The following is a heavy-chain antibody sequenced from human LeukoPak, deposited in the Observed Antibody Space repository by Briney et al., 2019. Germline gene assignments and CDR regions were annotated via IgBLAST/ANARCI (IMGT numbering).Heavy chain of an antibody. CDR1: GFTFSNYW. D-gene: IGHD2-2*01. Sequence: PGGSLRLSCAASGFTFSNYWMSWVRQAPGMGLEWVANIKQDGSGKFYVDSVKGRFTISRDNADNSLYLQINSLRAEDTAVYYCAGCISKNCDDAIDIWGHGTLVTVSS. J-gene: IGHJ3*02. CDR2: IKQDGSGK. CDR3: AGCISKNCDDAIDI. V-gene: IGHV3-7*01.